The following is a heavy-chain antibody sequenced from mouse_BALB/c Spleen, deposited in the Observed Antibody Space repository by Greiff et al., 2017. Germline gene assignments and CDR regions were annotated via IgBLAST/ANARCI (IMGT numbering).Heavy chain of an antibody. CDR1: GFAFSSYD. D-gene: IGHD4-1*01. J-gene: IGHJ2*01. Sequence: EVKVVESGGGLVKPGGSLKLSCAASGFAFSSYDMSWVRQTPEKRLEWVAYISSGGGSTYYPDTVKGRFTISRDNAKNTLYLQMSSLKSEDTAMYYCARHTGPYYFDYWGQGTTLTVSS. CDR3: ARHTGPYYFDY. V-gene: IGHV5-12-1*01. CDR2: ISSGGGST.